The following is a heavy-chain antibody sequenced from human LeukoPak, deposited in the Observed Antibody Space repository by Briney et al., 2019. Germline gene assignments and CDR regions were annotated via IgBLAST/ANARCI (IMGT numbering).Heavy chain of an antibody. CDR3: AKDETSYGSGSYQWFDP. CDR1: GFTFSSYG. V-gene: IGHV3-30*18. Sequence: GGSLRLSCAASGFTFSSYGMHWVRQAPGKGLEWVAVISYDGGNKYYADSVKGRFTISRDNSKNTLYLQMNSLRAEDTAVYYCAKDETSYGSGSYQWFDPWGQGTLVTVSS. J-gene: IGHJ5*02. CDR2: ISYDGGNK. D-gene: IGHD3-10*01.